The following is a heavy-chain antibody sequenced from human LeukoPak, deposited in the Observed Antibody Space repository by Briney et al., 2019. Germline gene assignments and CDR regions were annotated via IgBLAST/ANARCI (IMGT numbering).Heavy chain of an antibody. CDR2: IYYSGST. V-gene: IGHV4-61*08. CDR1: GGSISSGGYY. Sequence: PSETLSLTCTVSGGSISSGGYYWSWIRQPPGKGLEWIGYIYYSGSTNYNPSLKSRVTISVDTSKNQFSLKLSSVTAADTAVYYCARDGAYSLYGMDVWGQGTTVTVSS. J-gene: IGHJ6*02. CDR3: ARDGAYSLYGMDV. D-gene: IGHD6-13*01.